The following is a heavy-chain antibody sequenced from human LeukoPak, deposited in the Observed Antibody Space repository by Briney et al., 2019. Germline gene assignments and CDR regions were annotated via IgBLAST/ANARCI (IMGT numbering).Heavy chain of an antibody. Sequence: TSETLSLTCTVSGGSISSYYWGWIRQPPGKGLEWIGSIYHSGSTYYNPSLKSRVTISVDTSKNQFSLKLSSVTAADTAVYYCARVLRFLEWPSYFDYWGQGTLVTVSS. J-gene: IGHJ4*02. V-gene: IGHV4-38-2*02. D-gene: IGHD3-3*01. CDR2: IYHSGST. CDR1: GGSISSYY. CDR3: ARVLRFLEWPSYFDY.